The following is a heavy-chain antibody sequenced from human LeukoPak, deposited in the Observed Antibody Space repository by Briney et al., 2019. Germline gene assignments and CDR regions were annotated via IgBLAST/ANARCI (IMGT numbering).Heavy chain of an antibody. V-gene: IGHV1-2*02. CDR1: GYTFTGYY. CDR2: INPNSGGT. D-gene: IGHD6-13*01. Sequence: ASVNVSCKASGYTFTGYYMHWVRQAPGQGREWMGWINPNSGGTNYAQKFQGRVTLTRDTSISTAYMELSRLRSDDTAVYYFATDAGQQLVRYTLDYWGQGTLVTVSS. J-gene: IGHJ4*02. CDR3: ATDAGQQLVRYTLDY.